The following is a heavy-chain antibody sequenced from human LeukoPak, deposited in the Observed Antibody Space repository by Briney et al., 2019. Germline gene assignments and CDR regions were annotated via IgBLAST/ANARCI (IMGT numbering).Heavy chain of an antibody. J-gene: IGHJ4*02. CDR3: ASGYDEYYFDY. V-gene: IGHV4-38-2*01. D-gene: IGHD5-12*01. Sequence: KPSETLSLTCAFSGYSISSGYYRVWIRQPPGKGLEGIGSIYHSGSTYCNPSLKNRVTISVDTSKNQFSLKLSSVTAADTAIYYCASGYDEYYFDYWGQGTPVTVSS. CDR2: IYHSGST. CDR1: GYSISSGYY.